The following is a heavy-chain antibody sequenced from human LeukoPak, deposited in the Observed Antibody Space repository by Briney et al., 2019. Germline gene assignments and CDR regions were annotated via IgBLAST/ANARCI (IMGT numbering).Heavy chain of an antibody. CDR1: GFTSNAYA. J-gene: IGHJ4*02. CDR2: ISGDGGSA. V-gene: IGHV3-43*02. Sequence: PGGSLRLSCAASGFTSNAYAMHWVRQAPGKGLEWVSLISGDGGSAYYADCVQGRFTISRDNAKNSLYLQMNSLRDEDTAVYYCARAVLVRGVVIDYWGQGALVAVSS. CDR3: ARAVLVRGVVIDY. D-gene: IGHD3-10*01.